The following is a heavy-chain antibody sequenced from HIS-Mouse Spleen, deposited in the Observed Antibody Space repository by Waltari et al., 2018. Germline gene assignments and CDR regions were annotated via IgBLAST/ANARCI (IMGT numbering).Heavy chain of an antibody. CDR3: ASHYGSGSYYYYYGMDV. Sequence: EVQLLASGGGLVQPGGSLRLSCAASGFTFSSYAMSWVRQAPGRGLEWVSAISGSGGSTYYADSVKGRFTISRDNSKNTLYLQMNSLRAEDTAVYYCASHYGSGSYYYYYGMDVWGQGTTVTVSS. D-gene: IGHD3-10*01. V-gene: IGHV3-23*01. CDR2: ISGSGGST. J-gene: IGHJ6*02. CDR1: GFTFSSYA.